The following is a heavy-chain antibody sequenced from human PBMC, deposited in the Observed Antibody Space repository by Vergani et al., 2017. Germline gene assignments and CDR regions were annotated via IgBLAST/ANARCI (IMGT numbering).Heavy chain of an antibody. Sequence: EVALVQSEPELRKPGESLKISCKCSEYSFGDYWIGWVRQMPGKGLEWMGIIYPADSDTRYNPSFQGQVTISADKSISTAFLQWDSLKASDTALYYCARHTTYSDSWGQGTLVTVSS. CDR1: EYSFGDYW. J-gene: IGHJ4*02. V-gene: IGHV5-51*01. CDR2: IYPADSDT. CDR3: ARHTTYSDS. D-gene: IGHD1-1*01.